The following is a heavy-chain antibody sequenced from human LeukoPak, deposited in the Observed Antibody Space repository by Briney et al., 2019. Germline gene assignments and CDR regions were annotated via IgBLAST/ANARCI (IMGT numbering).Heavy chain of an antibody. D-gene: IGHD3-10*01. V-gene: IGHV1-46*01. CDR3: ARMGRGESDI. CDR1: GYTFMNYH. J-gene: IGHJ3*02. Sequence: ASVKVSCKASGYTFMNYHIHWVRQAPGQGLEWMGIINPNGGGTTYAQQFLDRVTVTRDTSTSTVYVELSSLRSEDTAMYYCARMGRGESDIWGQGTMVSVSS. CDR2: INPNGGGT.